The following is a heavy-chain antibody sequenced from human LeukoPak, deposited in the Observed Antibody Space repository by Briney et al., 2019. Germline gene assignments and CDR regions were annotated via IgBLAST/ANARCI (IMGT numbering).Heavy chain of an antibody. V-gene: IGHV3-23*01. Sequence: PGGSLRLSCAASGFTFSSYAMSWVRQAPGKGLEWVSAIGGSGGSTYYADSVKGRFTISRDNSKNTLYLQMNSLRAEDTAVYYCAKHIAAAGRVYYFDYWGQGTLVTVSS. CDR2: IGGSGGST. CDR3: AKHIAAAGRVYYFDY. D-gene: IGHD6-13*01. J-gene: IGHJ4*02. CDR1: GFTFSSYA.